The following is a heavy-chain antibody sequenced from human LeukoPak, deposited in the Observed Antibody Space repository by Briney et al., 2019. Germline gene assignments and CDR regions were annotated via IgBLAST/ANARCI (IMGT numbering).Heavy chain of an antibody. CDR1: GYSFTSYW. CDR3: ARAPPGYCSGGSCYSPFTFDY. Sequence: GESLKISCKGSGYSFTSYWIGWVRQMPGKGLEWMGIIYPGDSDTRYSPSFQGHVTISADKSISTAYLQWSSLKASDTAMYYCARAPPGYCSGGSCYSPFTFDYWGQGTLVTVSS. V-gene: IGHV5-51*01. D-gene: IGHD2-15*01. CDR2: IYPGDSDT. J-gene: IGHJ4*02.